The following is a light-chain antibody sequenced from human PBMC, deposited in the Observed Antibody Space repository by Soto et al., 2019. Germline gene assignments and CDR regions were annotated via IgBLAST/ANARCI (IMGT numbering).Light chain of an antibody. J-gene: IGLJ1*01. CDR3: ISYASINTYV. CDR2: DVT. Sequence: QSALTQPASVSGSPGQSITIYCTGTSSDVGGYDYVSWYQQHPGKAPKLMIDDVTNRPSGVSNRFSGSKSGNTASLTIAGLQTEDEADYYCISYASINTYVFGTGTKLTVL. CDR1: SSDVGGYDY. V-gene: IGLV2-14*01.